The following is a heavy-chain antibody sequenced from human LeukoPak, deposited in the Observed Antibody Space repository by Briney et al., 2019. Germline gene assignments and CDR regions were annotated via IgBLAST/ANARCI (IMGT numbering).Heavy chain of an antibody. Sequence: SETLSLTCTVSGGSINSQYWNWIRQPPGKGLEWIGYIYYSGSTNYNPSLKSRVTISVDTSKNQFSLKLSSVTAADTAVYYCAAERGGFDYWGQGTLVTVSS. J-gene: IGHJ4*02. V-gene: IGHV4-59*11. CDR1: GGSINSQY. CDR2: IYYSGST. D-gene: IGHD3-16*01. CDR3: AAERGGFDY.